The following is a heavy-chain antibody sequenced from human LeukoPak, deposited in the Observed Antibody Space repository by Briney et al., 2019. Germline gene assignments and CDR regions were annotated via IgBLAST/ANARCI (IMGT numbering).Heavy chain of an antibody. CDR3: ARIQGPYYYDSSGYYFGDY. J-gene: IGHJ4*02. CDR2: ISAYNGNT. D-gene: IGHD3-22*01. CDR1: GYTFTSYG. V-gene: IGHV1-18*01. Sequence: ASVKVSCKASGYTFTSYGISWVRQAPGQGLEWMGWISAYNGNTNYAQKLQGRVTMTTDTSTSTAYMELRSLRSDDTAVYYCARIQGPYYYDSSGYYFGDYWGQGTLVTVSS.